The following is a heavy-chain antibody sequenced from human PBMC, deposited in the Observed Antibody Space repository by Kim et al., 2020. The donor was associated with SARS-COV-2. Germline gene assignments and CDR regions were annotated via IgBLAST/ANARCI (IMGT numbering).Heavy chain of an antibody. CDR1: GASISRYY. CDR2: MFYSGST. J-gene: IGHJ4*02. CDR3: ARHLGVTMALDY. D-gene: IGHD4-4*01. V-gene: IGHV4-59*08. Sequence: SETLSLTCTVSGASISRYYWSWIRQPPGKGLEWIGYMFYSGSTNYNRSLKSRVTISVDTSKNQFSLKLRSVTAADTAIYYCARHLGVTMALDYWGQGTLVTVSS.